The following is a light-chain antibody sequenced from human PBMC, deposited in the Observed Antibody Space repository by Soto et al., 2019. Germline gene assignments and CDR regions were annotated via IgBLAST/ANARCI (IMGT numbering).Light chain of an antibody. CDR2: GAS. J-gene: IGKJ2*01. CDR3: QQYGGSSLYT. V-gene: IGKV3-20*01. CDR1: QSVSSSY. Sequence: EIVLTQSPGTLSLSPGERATLSCRASQSVSSSYLGWYQQKPGQAPRLLIYGASTRATGIPDTFSGSGSGTEFSLTISRLDPEDFAVYYCQQYGGSSLYTFGQGTKLEIK.